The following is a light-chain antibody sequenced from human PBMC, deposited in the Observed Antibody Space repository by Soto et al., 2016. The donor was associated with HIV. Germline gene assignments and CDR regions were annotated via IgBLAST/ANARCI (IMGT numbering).Light chain of an antibody. CDR1: QGISNY. Sequence: DIQMTQSPSSLSASVGDRVTITCRASQGISNYLAWYQQKPGQVPKLLIYAASTLESGVPSRFSGSGSGTDFTLTISSLQPEDVASYYCQKYNSASFTFGPGTKVDIK. V-gene: IGKV1-27*01. CDR3: QKYNSASFT. J-gene: IGKJ3*01. CDR2: AAS.